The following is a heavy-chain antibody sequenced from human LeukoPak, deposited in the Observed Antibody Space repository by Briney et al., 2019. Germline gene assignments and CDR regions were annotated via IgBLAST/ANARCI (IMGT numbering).Heavy chain of an antibody. J-gene: IGHJ4*02. Sequence: ASVKVSCKASGYTFTSYDINWVRQATGQGLEWMGWMNPNSGNTGYAQKFQGRVTITRNTSISTAYMELSSLRSEDTAVYYCATRRRDGYNLGTLVDYWGQGTLVTVSS. CDR3: ATRRRDGYNLGTLVDY. CDR2: MNPNSGNT. CDR1: GYTFTSYD. V-gene: IGHV1-8*03. D-gene: IGHD5-24*01.